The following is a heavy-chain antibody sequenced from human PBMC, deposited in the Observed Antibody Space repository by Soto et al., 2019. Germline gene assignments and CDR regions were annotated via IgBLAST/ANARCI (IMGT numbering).Heavy chain of an antibody. Sequence: EVQLVESGGGLVQPGGSLRLSCAASGFSFSSYWMSWVRQAPGKGLEWVANILLDGSEKNYVDSVKGRFTISRDNANNSLYLQLNSLRAEDTAVYYCARSGSYRIGHCDYWGQGTLVTVSS. CDR1: GFSFSSYW. CDR3: ARSGSYRIGHCDY. J-gene: IGHJ4*02. D-gene: IGHD6-19*01. V-gene: IGHV3-7*01. CDR2: ILLDGSEK.